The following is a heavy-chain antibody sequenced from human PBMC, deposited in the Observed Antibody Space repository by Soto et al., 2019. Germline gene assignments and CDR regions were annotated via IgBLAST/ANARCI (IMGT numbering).Heavy chain of an antibody. D-gene: IGHD1-20*01. CDR3: ARPTYNSGSPFDY. CDR2: IYYSGST. CDR1: GGSISSYY. V-gene: IGHV4-59*01. Sequence: SETLSLTCTVSGGSISSYYWSWIRQPPGKGLEWIGYIYYSGSTNYNPSIKSRVTKSVDTSKNQFSLKLSSLTSADTAVYYCARPTYNSGSPFDYWGQGTLVTVS. J-gene: IGHJ4*02.